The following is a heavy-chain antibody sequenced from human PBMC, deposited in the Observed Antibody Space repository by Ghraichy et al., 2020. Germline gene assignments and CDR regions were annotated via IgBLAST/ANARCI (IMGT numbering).Heavy chain of an antibody. D-gene: IGHD2-15*01. CDR1: GGPFGGYY. Sequence: SETLSLTCAVCGGPFGGYYWNLVRQSPGKGLEWIGEIYPGGSTNYNPSLESRVAISVDASRKQFSLSLFSVTAADTAIYYCARGRYCGGGSCYPRPYYFDSWGQGTLVTVSS. CDR3: ARGRYCGGGSCYPRPYYFDS. V-gene: IGHV4-34*01. CDR2: IYPGGST. J-gene: IGHJ4*02.